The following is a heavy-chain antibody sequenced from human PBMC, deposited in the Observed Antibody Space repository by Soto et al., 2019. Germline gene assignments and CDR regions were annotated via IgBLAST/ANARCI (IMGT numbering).Heavy chain of an antibody. J-gene: IGHJ4*02. CDR3: AKGRYDFWSPYYFDS. Sequence: PGGSLRLSCAASGFTFSGYWMTWVRQAPGKGLEWVADIKKDGTEKYYVDSVKGRFTISRDNARNSLYLQMDSLRDEDTALYYCAKGRYDFWSPYYFDSWGQGTLVTVSS. D-gene: IGHD3-3*01. CDR2: IKKDGTEK. CDR1: GFTFSGYW. V-gene: IGHV3-7*03.